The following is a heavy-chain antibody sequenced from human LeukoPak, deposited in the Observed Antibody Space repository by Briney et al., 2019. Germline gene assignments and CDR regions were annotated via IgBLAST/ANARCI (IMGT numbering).Heavy chain of an antibody. Sequence: ASVKVSCKASGYTFTSYYLHWVRQAPGQGLEWMGIIHPTVGDTTYAQKSQGRVTMTRDMSTGTVYMDLSSLRSEDTAVYYCARYGFSSVWQGGWHAFDIWGQGTTVTVSS. V-gene: IGHV1-46*01. CDR1: GYTFTSYY. D-gene: IGHD6-25*01. CDR3: ARYGFSSVWQGGWHAFDI. CDR2: IHPTVGDT. J-gene: IGHJ3*02.